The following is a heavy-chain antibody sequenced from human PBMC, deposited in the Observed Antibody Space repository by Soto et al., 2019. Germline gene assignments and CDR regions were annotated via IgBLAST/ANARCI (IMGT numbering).Heavy chain of an antibody. J-gene: IGHJ4*02. V-gene: IGHV3-23*01. CDR2: ISGGGATT. Sequence: GGSLRLSCVASGFILSNYAMSWARQAPGKGLEWVAVISGGGATTDYADSVKGRFTISRDNSQNAVYLQLNSLRAEDTAIYYCARPSIHAAGTYWGQGTLVTVSS. CDR1: GFILSNYA. D-gene: IGHD6-13*01. CDR3: ARPSIHAAGTY.